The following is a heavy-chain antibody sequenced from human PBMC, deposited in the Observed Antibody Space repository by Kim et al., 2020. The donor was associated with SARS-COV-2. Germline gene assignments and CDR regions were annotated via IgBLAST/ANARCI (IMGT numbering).Heavy chain of an antibody. J-gene: IGHJ6*02. D-gene: IGHD3-22*01. CDR2: IYHSGAT. Sequence: SETLSLTCAVSGGSISSSNWWRWVRQAPGKVLEWVGEIYHSGATNYNPSLKGRVTISVDKSKNQFSLKLRSLTAADTAVYYCARDLRRIVGGIDGWGQGTTVTVSS. CDR1: GGSISSSNW. CDR3: ARDLRRIVGGIDG. V-gene: IGHV4-4*02.